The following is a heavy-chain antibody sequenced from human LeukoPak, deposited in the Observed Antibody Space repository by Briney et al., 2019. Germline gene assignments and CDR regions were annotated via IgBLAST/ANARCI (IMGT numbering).Heavy chain of an antibody. Sequence: PGRSLRLSCAASGFTFSSYGMHWVRQAPGKGLEWVTVISYDGSNKYYADSVKGRFTISRDNSKNTLYLQMNSLRAEDTAVYHCAKDEVPGIAVAKGAFDIWGQGTMVTVSS. J-gene: IGHJ3*02. V-gene: IGHV3-30*18. CDR3: AKDEVPGIAVAKGAFDI. CDR1: GFTFSSYG. CDR2: ISYDGSNK. D-gene: IGHD6-19*01.